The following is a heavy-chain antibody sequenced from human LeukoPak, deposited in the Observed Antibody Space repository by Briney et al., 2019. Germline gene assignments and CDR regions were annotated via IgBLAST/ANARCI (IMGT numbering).Heavy chain of an antibody. V-gene: IGHV3-11*01. Sequence: GGSLRLSCAASGFTFSDYYMSWIRQAPGKGLEWVSYISSSGSTIYYADSVKGRFTISRDNAKNSLYLQMNSLRAEDTAVYYCAGGEGYSYGQRRDYYYYYGMDVWGQGTTVTVSS. J-gene: IGHJ6*02. CDR2: ISSSGSTI. CDR3: AGGEGYSYGQRRDYYYYYGMDV. D-gene: IGHD5-18*01. CDR1: GFTFSDYY.